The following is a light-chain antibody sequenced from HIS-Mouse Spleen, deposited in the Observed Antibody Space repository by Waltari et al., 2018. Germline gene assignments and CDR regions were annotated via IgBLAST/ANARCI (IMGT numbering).Light chain of an antibody. J-gene: IGKJ4*01. Sequence: EIVMTQSPATLSVSPGERATLSCRASQSVSSNFAWYQQKPGQAPRLLIYGASTRATGIPARFSGSGSGTEFTLTISSLQSEDFAVYYCQQYSNWLLTFGGGTKVEIK. CDR1: QSVSSN. CDR3: QQYSNWLLT. V-gene: IGKV3-15*01. CDR2: GAS.